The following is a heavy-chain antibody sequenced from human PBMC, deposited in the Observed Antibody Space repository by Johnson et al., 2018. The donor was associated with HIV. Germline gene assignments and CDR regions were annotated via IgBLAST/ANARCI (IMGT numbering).Heavy chain of an antibody. V-gene: IGHV3-9*01. D-gene: IGHD2-21*01. CDR3: VKGSNFGGTPDAFAI. CDR1: GFNFDDYA. J-gene: IGHJ3*02. Sequence: VESGGGLVQPCRSLRLSCAASGFNFDDYAMHWVRQPPGNGLEWVSGIRWNSETTHYADSVKGRFIISRDNAKNSLYLQMDSLRPEDTAFYYCVKGSNFGGTPDAFAIWGQGTLVTVSS. CDR2: IRWNSETT.